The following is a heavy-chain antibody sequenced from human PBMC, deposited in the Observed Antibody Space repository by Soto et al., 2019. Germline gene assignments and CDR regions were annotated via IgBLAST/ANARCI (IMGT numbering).Heavy chain of an antibody. V-gene: IGHV4-39*01. D-gene: IGHD3-22*01. CDR3: MSGYPWVGFDH. CDR2: IYYSGSA. Sequence: QLQLQESGPGLVKPSETLSLTCTVSGGSISTSDYYWGWIRQPPGKGLGWIGNIYYSGSASSNPSLRRRVAISIATSKNLFTLTTSSVPAAATAVYYCMSGYPWVGFDHWAQGTLVTVSS. CDR1: GGSISTSDYY. J-gene: IGHJ4*02.